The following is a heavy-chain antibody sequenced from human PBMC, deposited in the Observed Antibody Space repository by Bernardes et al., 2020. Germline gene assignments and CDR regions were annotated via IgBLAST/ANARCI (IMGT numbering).Heavy chain of an antibody. CDR1: GFTFSNYA. D-gene: IGHD6-13*01. Sequence: GGSLRLSCAASGFTFSNYAMGWVRQAPGKGLEWVSAISGGGVSTYYADAVKGRFTISRDNSKKTLHLQMNSLRAEDTAVYYCAKESTFGVAAGAYFDYWGQGTLVSVSS. V-gene: IGHV3-23*01. CDR2: ISGGGVST. CDR3: AKESTFGVAAGAYFDY. J-gene: IGHJ4*02.